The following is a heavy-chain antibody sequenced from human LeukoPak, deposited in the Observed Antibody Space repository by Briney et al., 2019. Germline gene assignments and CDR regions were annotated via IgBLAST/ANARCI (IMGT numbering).Heavy chain of an antibody. CDR2: IYISGST. V-gene: IGHV4-4*07. CDR3: ARDKGSCSSTSCSPNYYMDV. D-gene: IGHD2-2*01. CDR1: GGSISSYY. J-gene: IGHJ6*03. Sequence: SETLSLTCTVSGGSISSYYWSWIRQPAGEGLEWIGRIYISGSTNYNPSLKSRVTMSVDTSKNQFSLKLSSVTAADTAVYYCARDKGSCSSTSCSPNYYMDVWGKGTTVTVSS.